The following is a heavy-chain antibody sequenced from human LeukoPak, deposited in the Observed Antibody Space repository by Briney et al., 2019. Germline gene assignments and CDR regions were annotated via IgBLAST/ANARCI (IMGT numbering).Heavy chain of an antibody. CDR2: IRYDGSNK. CDR3: AKRGRTESSSGKGGHGY. D-gene: IGHD6-13*01. V-gene: IGHV3-30*02. CDR1: GFTFSSYG. Sequence: GGSLRLSCAASGFTFSSYGMHWVRQAPGKGLEWVAFIRYDGSNKYYADSVKGRFTISRDNSKNTLHLQMNSLRAEDTAVYYCAKRGRTESSSGKGGHGYWGQGTLVTVSS. J-gene: IGHJ4*02.